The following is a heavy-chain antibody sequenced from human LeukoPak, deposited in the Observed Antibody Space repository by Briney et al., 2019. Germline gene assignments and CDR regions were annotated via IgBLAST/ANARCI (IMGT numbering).Heavy chain of an antibody. CDR2: IWYDGSNK. V-gene: IGHV3-33*01. Sequence: PGRSLRLSCAASGFTFSSYGMHWVRQAPGKGLEWVAVIWYDGSNKYYADSVKGQFTISRDNSKNTLYLQMNSLRAEDTAVYYCARDSGKSLEPDYYFDYWGQGTLVTVSS. CDR3: ARDSGKSLEPDYYFDY. CDR1: GFTFSSYG. J-gene: IGHJ4*02. D-gene: IGHD2-15*01.